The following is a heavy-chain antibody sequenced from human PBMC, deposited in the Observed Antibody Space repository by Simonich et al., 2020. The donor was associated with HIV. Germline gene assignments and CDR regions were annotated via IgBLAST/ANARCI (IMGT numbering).Heavy chain of an antibody. CDR2: INHSGST. J-gene: IGHJ4*02. Sequence: QVQLQQWGAGLLKPSETLSLTCAVYGGSFSGYYWSWSRQPPGKGLEWIGEINHSGSTNYNPSHKSRVTISVDTSKNQFSLKRSSVTAADTAVYYCARGFYQRLYYFDYWGQGTLVTVSS. V-gene: IGHV4-34*01. CDR3: ARGFYQRLYYFDY. CDR1: GGSFSGYY. D-gene: IGHD2-2*01.